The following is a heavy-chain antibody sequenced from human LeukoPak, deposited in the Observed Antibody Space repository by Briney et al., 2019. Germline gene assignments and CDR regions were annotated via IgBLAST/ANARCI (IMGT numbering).Heavy chain of an antibody. J-gene: IGHJ3*02. Sequence: ASVTVSCTASGYTFSIYGINWVRQAPGQGLEWMGWISVINSGNTRYAQNFQGRLTMTTDTSTTTAYMELRSLRSDDTAVYYCSREFPFCGADCFSGVFDIWGQGTMVTVS. CDR1: GYTFSIYG. D-gene: IGHD2-21*02. V-gene: IGHV1-18*01. CDR3: SREFPFCGADCFSGVFDI. CDR2: ISVINSGNT.